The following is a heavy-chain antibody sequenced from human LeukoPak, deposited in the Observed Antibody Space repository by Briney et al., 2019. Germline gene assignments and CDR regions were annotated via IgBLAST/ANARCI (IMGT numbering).Heavy chain of an antibody. CDR2: VSDSGGTT. CDR1: GFTFSNYA. J-gene: IGHJ4*02. V-gene: IGHV3-23*01. D-gene: IGHD2-8*02. Sequence: GGSLRLSCAASGFTFSNYAMGWVRQAPGKGLEWVSLVSDSGGTTDYADSVKGRFTISRDNSKNKVYLQMNSLRAEDTALYYCAPDLRGTAWSLDDWGQGTLVTVSS. CDR3: APDLRGTAWSLDD.